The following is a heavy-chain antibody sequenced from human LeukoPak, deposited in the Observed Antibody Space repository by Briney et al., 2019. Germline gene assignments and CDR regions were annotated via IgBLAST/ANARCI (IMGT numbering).Heavy chain of an antibody. CDR1: GFTFSSYS. Sequence: GGSLRLSCAASGFTFSSYSMNWVRQAPGKGLEWVSSIISSSSYIYYADSVKGRFTISRDNAKNSLYLQMNSLRAEDTAVYYCARDQYCSGGSCYFDYWGQGTLVTVSS. CDR2: IISSSSYI. D-gene: IGHD2-15*01. V-gene: IGHV3-21*01. J-gene: IGHJ4*02. CDR3: ARDQYCSGGSCYFDY.